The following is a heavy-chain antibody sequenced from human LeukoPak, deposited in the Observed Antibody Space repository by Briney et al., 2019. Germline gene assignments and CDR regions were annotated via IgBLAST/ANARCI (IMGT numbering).Heavy chain of an antibody. CDR3: ARHPHCSGGSCYSDWFDP. Sequence: GESLKISCKGSGYSFTSYWIGWVRQMPGKGLEWMGIIYPGDSDTRYSPSFQGQVTISADKSISTAYLQWSSLKASDTAMYYRARHPHCSGGSCYSDWFDPWGQGTLVTVSS. J-gene: IGHJ5*02. CDR2: IYPGDSDT. CDR1: GYSFTSYW. V-gene: IGHV5-51*01. D-gene: IGHD2-15*01.